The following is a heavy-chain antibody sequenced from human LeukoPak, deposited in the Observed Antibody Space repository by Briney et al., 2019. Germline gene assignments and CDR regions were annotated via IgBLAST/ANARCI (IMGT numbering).Heavy chain of an antibody. CDR3: ARRLTQYDCFDP. Sequence: SQTLSLTCAISGDIVSSDSVTWNWIRQSPSRGLEWLGRTYYRSTWYNDYAVSVRGRITVNPDTSKNQFSLHLNSVTPEDTAVYYCARRLTQYDCFDPWGQGILVTVSS. D-gene: IGHD2-2*01. V-gene: IGHV6-1*01. CDR1: GDIVSSDSVT. CDR2: TYYRSTWYN. J-gene: IGHJ5*02.